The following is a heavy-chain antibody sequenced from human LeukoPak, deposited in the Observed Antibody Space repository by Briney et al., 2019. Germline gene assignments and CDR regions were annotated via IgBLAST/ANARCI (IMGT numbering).Heavy chain of an antibody. D-gene: IGHD6-13*01. CDR3: ARLLPPYSSSVVNWFDP. CDR2: INHRGRT. CDR1: GGSFSGYY. V-gene: IGHV4-34*01. Sequence: SETLSLTCAVYGGSFSGYYWSWIRQPPGKGLEWIGEINHRGRTNYNPSLKSRVTIPVDTSKNQFFLKLSSVTAADTAVYYCARLLPPYSSSVVNWFDPWGQGTLVTVSS. J-gene: IGHJ5*02.